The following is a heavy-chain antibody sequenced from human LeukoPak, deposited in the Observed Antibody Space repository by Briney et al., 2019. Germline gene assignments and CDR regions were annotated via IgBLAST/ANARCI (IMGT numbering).Heavy chain of an antibody. D-gene: IGHD6-13*01. CDR2: IYHSGST. CDR1: GYSISSGYY. CDR3: AIVRSSSWYSVANNWFDP. Sequence: PSETLSLTCTVSGYSISSGYYWGWIRQPPGKGLEWIGSIYHSGSTYYNPSLKSRVTISVDTSKNQFSLKLSSVTAADTAVYYCAIVRSSSWYSVANNWFDPWGQGTLVTVSS. V-gene: IGHV4-38-2*02. J-gene: IGHJ5*02.